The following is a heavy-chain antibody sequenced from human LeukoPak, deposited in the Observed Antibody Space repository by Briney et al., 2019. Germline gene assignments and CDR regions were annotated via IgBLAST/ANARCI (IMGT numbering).Heavy chain of an antibody. J-gene: IGHJ4*02. Sequence: GSSLRLSCAASGFTFSSYGMHWVRQAPGKGLEWVAVIWYDGSNKYYADSVKGRFTISRDNSKNMLYLQMNSLRAEDTAVYYCARDGGDYNTYYFDYWGQGTLVTVSS. CDR1: GFTFSSYG. CDR3: ARDGGDYNTYYFDY. CDR2: IWYDGSNK. D-gene: IGHD4-17*01. V-gene: IGHV3-33*01.